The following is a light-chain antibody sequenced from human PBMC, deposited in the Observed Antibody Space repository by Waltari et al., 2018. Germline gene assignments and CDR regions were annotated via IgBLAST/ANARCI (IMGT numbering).Light chain of an antibody. Sequence: QSALTQPASVSGSPGQSITLSCSGTYNDVETYNLVPWYQHSPGKAPKLLIYEVNRRPSGVSNRFSGSKSGNTASLTISGLQAEDEADYYCCSYARAGTLLFGGGTKLTVL. CDR3: CSYARAGTLL. J-gene: IGLJ2*01. CDR2: EVN. CDR1: YNDVETYNL. V-gene: IGLV2-23*02.